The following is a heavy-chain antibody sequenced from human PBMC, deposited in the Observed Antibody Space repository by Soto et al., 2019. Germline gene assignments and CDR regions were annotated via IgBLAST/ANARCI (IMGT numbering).Heavy chain of an antibody. Sequence: GGSLRLSCAASGFTFSSYAMSWVRQAQGKGLEWVSAVSGSGGSTYYADSEKGRFTISRDNSKNTLYLQMNSLRAEHTAVYYCAKGEKDPDAAYRGSYLYYYCMDVWGQGTTVTVSS. J-gene: IGHJ6*02. CDR1: GFTFSSYA. CDR3: AKGEKDPDAAYRGSYLYYYCMDV. V-gene: IGHV3-23*01. CDR2: VSGSGGST. D-gene: IGHD1-26*01.